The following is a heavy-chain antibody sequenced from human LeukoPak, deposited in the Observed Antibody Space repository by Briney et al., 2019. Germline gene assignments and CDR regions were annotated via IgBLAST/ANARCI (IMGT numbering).Heavy chain of an antibody. CDR2: IFYIGTT. Sequence: SETLSLTCSVSGASMSGYYWSWIRQPPGKGLEYIGNIFYIGTTNYNPSLKSRVTISVDTPKNQFSLKLSSVTAADTAVYYCASGLLGGYYYYYMDIWGKGTTVTVSS. J-gene: IGHJ6*03. V-gene: IGHV4-59*08. CDR3: ASGLLGGYYYYYMDI. D-gene: IGHD3-16*01. CDR1: GASMSGYY.